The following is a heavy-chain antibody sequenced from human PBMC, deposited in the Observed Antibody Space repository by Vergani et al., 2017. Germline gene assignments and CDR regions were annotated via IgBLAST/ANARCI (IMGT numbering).Heavy chain of an antibody. Sequence: QVQLVQSGAEMKKPGASVKVSCKASGYTFTAYGISWVRQAPGQGLEWLGWITAYNGDTKYARRLQDRITLTTDPSTATVYLELRSLRSDDTAVYYCAREYSSRWDGFDYWGQGTLVTVSS. D-gene: IGHD6-13*01. CDR3: AREYSSRWDGFDY. CDR2: ITAYNGDT. CDR1: GYTFTAYG. J-gene: IGHJ4*02. V-gene: IGHV1-18*01.